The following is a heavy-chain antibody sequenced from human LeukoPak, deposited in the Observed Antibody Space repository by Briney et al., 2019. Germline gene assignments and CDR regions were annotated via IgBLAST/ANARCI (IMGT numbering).Heavy chain of an antibody. CDR1: GFTFDDHA. D-gene: IGHD3-10*01. CDR3: ASQTKYYYGSGSYWGAFDI. J-gene: IGHJ3*02. Sequence: GGSLRLSCAASGFTFDDHAMHWVRQAPGKGLEWVSLISGDTYYADSVKARFTISRDNSKNSLYLQMNSLRTDDTALYYCASQTKYYYGSGSYWGAFDIWGQGTVVTVSS. V-gene: IGHV3-43*02. CDR2: ISGDT.